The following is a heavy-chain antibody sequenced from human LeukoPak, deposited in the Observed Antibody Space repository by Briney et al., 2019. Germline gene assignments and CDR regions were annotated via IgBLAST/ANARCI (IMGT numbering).Heavy chain of an antibody. CDR1: GFTFSNYG. CDR2: IKQDGSEK. Sequence: GGSLRLSCAASGFTFSNYGMHWVRQAPGKGLEWVANIKQDGSEKYYVDSVKGRFTISRDNAKKSLYLQMNSLRDEDTAVYYCARDTLLYADSPDAFDMWGQGTMVTVSS. V-gene: IGHV3-7*01. D-gene: IGHD4-17*01. J-gene: IGHJ3*02. CDR3: ARDTLLYADSPDAFDM.